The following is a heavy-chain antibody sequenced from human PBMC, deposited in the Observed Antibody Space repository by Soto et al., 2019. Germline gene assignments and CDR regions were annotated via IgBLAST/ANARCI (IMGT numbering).Heavy chain of an antibody. J-gene: IGHJ6*02. CDR3: ARGDYYDSSGYPHYYYYYGMDV. Sequence: QVQLQESGPGLVKPSQTLSLTCTVSGGSISSGGYYWSWIRQHPGKGLEWIGYIYYSGSTYYNPSLKSRVTISVDTSKNQFSLKLSSVTAADTAVYYCARGDYYDSSGYPHYYYYYGMDVWGQGTTVTVSS. CDR1: GGSISSGGYY. V-gene: IGHV4-31*03. CDR2: IYYSGST. D-gene: IGHD3-22*01.